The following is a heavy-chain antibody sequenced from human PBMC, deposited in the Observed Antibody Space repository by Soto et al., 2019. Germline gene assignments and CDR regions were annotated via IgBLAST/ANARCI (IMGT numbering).Heavy chain of an antibody. CDR1: GFIFSGYA. J-gene: IGHJ6*02. D-gene: IGHD6-13*01. Sequence: PGGSLRLSCAASGFIFSGYAMNWVRHVPGKGLQWVSSISGSGGMTYYTDSVKGRFTISRDNSKNTLYLQMNSLGAEDTAVYYCAKGSSSSWYKNSYYYGMDVWGQGTTVTVSS. V-gene: IGHV3-23*01. CDR3: AKGSSSSWYKNSYYYGMDV. CDR2: ISGSGGMT.